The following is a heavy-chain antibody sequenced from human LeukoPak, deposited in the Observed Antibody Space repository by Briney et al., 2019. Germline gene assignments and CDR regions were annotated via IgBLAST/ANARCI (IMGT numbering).Heavy chain of an antibody. J-gene: IGHJ6*04. CDR1: GGDFSGYY. V-gene: IGHV4-34*01. CDR3: ARCRHYYYYGMDV. Sequence: SETLSLNCAVYGGDFSGYYLSWIRQHPAKELEGIGEINHSGSTNYNPSLKSRVTISVDTSKNQFSLKLSSVTAADTAVYYCARCRHYYYYGMDVWGKGTTVTVSS. CDR2: INHSGST.